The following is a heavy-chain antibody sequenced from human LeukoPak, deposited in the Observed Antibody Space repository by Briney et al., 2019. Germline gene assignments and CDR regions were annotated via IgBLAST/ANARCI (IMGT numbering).Heavy chain of an antibody. CDR3: ARDSGDYYDSSGYPFDY. J-gene: IGHJ4*02. D-gene: IGHD3-22*01. V-gene: IGHV3-21*01. CDR1: GFTFSSYS. CDR2: ISSGNSYI. Sequence: PGGSLRLSCAASGFTFSSYSMNWVRQAPGKGLEWVSSISSGNSYIYYADSVKGRFTISRDNAKNSLYLQMNSLRAEDTAVYYCARDSGDYYDSSGYPFDYWGQGTLVTVSS.